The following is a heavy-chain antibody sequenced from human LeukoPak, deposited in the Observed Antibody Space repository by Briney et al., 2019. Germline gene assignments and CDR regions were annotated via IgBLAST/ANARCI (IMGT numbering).Heavy chain of an antibody. Sequence: ASVKVSCKASGYTFTSYTMNWVRQAPGQGLEWMGWINTNTGNPTYAQGFTGRFVFSLDTSVSTAYLQISSLKAEDTAVYYCARGSDYSNFYNYYMDVWGKGTTVTVSS. CDR3: ARGSDYSNFYNYYMDV. J-gene: IGHJ6*03. CDR1: GYTFTSYT. CDR2: INTNTGNP. D-gene: IGHD4-11*01. V-gene: IGHV7-4-1*02.